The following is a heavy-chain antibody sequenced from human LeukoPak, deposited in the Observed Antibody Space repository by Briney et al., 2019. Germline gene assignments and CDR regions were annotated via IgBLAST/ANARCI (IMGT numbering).Heavy chain of an antibody. D-gene: IGHD3-22*01. CDR3: ARHGTVSYDTSGYYIY. CDR2: ISYSGTT. Sequence: SETLSLTCTVSGGPISTYFWSWIRRPPGERLEWIGYISYSGTTNYNPSLKSRVTISVDTYKNQLSLKLSSVTAADTAVYYCARHGTVSYDTSGYYIYWGQGTLVTVSS. J-gene: IGHJ4*02. V-gene: IGHV4-59*08. CDR1: GGPISTYF.